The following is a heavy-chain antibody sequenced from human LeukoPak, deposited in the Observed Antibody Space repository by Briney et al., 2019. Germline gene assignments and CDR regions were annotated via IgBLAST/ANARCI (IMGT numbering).Heavy chain of an antibody. CDR2: IRSKVHGATT. V-gene: IGHV3-49*03. D-gene: IGHD3-22*01. Sequence: GGSLRLSCTASGFTFRDYAMSWFRQAPGKGLEWVGFIRSKVHGATTEYAASVKGRFTISRDDSKSIAYLQMNSLKTEDTAVFYCTRSYNYYDRSGYYGFDFWGQGTLVTVSS. J-gene: IGHJ4*02. CDR3: TRSYNYYDRSGYYGFDF. CDR1: GFTFRDYA.